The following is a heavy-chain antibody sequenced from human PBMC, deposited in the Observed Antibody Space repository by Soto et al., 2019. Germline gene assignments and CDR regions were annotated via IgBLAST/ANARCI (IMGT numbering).Heavy chain of an antibody. V-gene: IGHV3-74*01. CDR1: GFTFSSYG. Sequence: GGSLRLSCTASGFTFSSYGMSWVRQAPGKGLVWVSRINSDGGSTTYADSVKGRFTISRDNAKNTLYLQMNSLRAEDTAVYYCASSQWLVPGYWGQGTLVTVSS. J-gene: IGHJ4*02. CDR2: INSDGGST. D-gene: IGHD6-19*01. CDR3: ASSQWLVPGY.